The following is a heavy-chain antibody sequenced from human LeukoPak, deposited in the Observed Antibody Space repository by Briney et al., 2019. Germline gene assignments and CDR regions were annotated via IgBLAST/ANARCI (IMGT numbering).Heavy chain of an antibody. J-gene: IGHJ4*02. V-gene: IGHV3-23*01. D-gene: IGHD3/OR15-3a*01. CDR2: ISGSGGST. CDR3: AKDGFRTDTEGNYFDY. CDR1: GFTFSSYW. Sequence: GGSLRLSCAASGFTFSSYWMHWVRQAPGKGLEWVSAISGSGGSTYYADSVKGRFTISRDNAKYTLYLQMNSLRAEDTAVYYCAKDGFRTDTEGNYFDYWGQGTLVTVSS.